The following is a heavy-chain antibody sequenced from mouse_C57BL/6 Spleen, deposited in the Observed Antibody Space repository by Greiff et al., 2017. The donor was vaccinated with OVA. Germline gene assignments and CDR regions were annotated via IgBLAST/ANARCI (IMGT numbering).Heavy chain of an antibody. Sequence: EVMLVESGGGLVKPGGSLKLSCAASGFTFSDFGIHWVRQAPEKGLEWVVYISSGSSTIYYADTVKGRFTISRDNAKNTLFLQMTSLRSEDTAMYYCARGGGYDGYAMDYWGQGTSVTVSS. J-gene: IGHJ4*01. V-gene: IGHV5-17*01. D-gene: IGHD2-2*01. CDR1: GFTFSDFG. CDR3: ARGGGYDGYAMDY. CDR2: ISSGSSTI.